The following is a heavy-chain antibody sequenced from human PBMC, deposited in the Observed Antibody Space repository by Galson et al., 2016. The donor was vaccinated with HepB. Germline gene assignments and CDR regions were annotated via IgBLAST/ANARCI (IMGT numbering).Heavy chain of an antibody. Sequence: SLRLSCAASGFSFISYSMNWVRQAPGKGLEWVSYISSSSSTVYYADSVKGRFTISRDDAKNSLYLQMNSLRDEDTAVYYCARLGQQFFDAFDIWGQGTMVTVSS. CDR1: GFSFISYS. CDR3: ARLGQQFFDAFDI. D-gene: IGHD6-13*01. V-gene: IGHV3-48*02. CDR2: ISSSSSTV. J-gene: IGHJ3*02.